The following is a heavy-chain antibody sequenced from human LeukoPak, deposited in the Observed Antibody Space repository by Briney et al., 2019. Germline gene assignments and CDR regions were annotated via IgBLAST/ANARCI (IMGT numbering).Heavy chain of an antibody. D-gene: IGHD3-3*01. J-gene: IGHJ6*02. CDR1: GYTFTGYY. CDR3: ASGLLRFLEWLPPGMDV. Sequence: ASVKVSCKASGYTFTGYYMHWVRQAPGQGLEWMGWINPNSGGKNYAQKFQGRVTMTRDTSISTAYMELSRLRSDDTAVYYCASGLLRFLEWLPPGMDVWGQGTTVTVSS. CDR2: INPNSGGK. V-gene: IGHV1-2*02.